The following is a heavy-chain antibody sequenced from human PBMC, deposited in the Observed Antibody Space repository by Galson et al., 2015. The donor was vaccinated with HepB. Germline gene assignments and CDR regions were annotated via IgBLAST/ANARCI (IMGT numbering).Heavy chain of an antibody. V-gene: IGHV1-18*04. CDR2: ISAYNGNT. CDR3: ARGYCSGGSCSTFDY. D-gene: IGHD2-15*01. CDR1: GYTFTSYG. J-gene: IGHJ4*02. Sequence: SVKVSCKASGYTFTSYGISWVRQAPGQGLEWMGWISAYNGNTNYAQKLQGRVTMTTDTSTSTAYMELRSLRSDDTAVYYCARGYCSGGSCSTFDYWGQGTLVAVSS.